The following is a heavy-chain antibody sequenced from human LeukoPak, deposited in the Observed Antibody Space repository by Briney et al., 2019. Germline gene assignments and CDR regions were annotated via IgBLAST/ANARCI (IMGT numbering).Heavy chain of an antibody. CDR1: GFTFSSYE. D-gene: IGHD4-17*01. CDR2: ISSSGSTI. CDR3: ARDGDYGDLYYYYYYMDV. J-gene: IGHJ6*03. V-gene: IGHV3-48*03. Sequence: GGSLRLSCAASGFTFSSYEMNWVRQAPGKGLEWVSYISSSGSTIYYADSVKGRFTISRDNAKNSLYLQMNSLRAEDTAVYYCARDGDYGDLYYYYYYMDVWGKGTTVTVSS.